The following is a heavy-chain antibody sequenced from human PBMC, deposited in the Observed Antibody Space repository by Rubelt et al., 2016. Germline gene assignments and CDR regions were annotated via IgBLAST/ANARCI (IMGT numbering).Heavy chain of an antibody. D-gene: IGHD6-19*01. Sequence: QLQLQESGPGLVTPSETLSLTCTVSGGSIASSNYYWGWFRQPPGKGLECIGTISSSGSTSYNPSLKRRVTLSVETSRNQFPLKLGSGTAADTAVYYCPRVSRQQGKAYSSGYTDFWGQRTMVTVSS. CDR1: GGSIASSNYY. J-gene: IGHJ4*02. V-gene: IGHV4-39*07. CDR3: PRVSRQQGKAYSSGYTDF. CDR2: ISSSGST.